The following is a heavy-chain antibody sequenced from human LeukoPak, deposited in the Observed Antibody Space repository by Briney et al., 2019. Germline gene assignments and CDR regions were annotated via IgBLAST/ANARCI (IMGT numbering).Heavy chain of an antibody. CDR2: ISGYNGNT. CDR1: GYTFTGYY. Sequence: ASVKVSCKASGYTFTGYYMHWVRQAPGQGLEWMGWISGYNGNTNYAQKLQGRVTMTTDTSTSTAYMELRSLRSDDTAVYYCARDAKWFDPWGQGTLVTVSS. J-gene: IGHJ5*02. V-gene: IGHV1-18*04. CDR3: ARDAKWFDP.